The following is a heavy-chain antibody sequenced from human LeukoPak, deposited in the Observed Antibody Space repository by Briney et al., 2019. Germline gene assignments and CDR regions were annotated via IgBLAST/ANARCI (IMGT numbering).Heavy chain of an antibody. CDR1: GGSISSSNW. J-gene: IGHJ4*02. Sequence: SGTLSLTCAVSGGSISSSNWWSWIRQPPGKGLEWIGEIYHSGSTNYNPSLKSRVTISVDKSKTQFSLKLSSVTAADTAVYYCARGQKYTSGYTVTELGSRYFDYWGQGTLVTVSS. D-gene: IGHD5-18*01. V-gene: IGHV4-4*02. CDR2: IYHSGST. CDR3: ARGQKYTSGYTVTELGSRYFDY.